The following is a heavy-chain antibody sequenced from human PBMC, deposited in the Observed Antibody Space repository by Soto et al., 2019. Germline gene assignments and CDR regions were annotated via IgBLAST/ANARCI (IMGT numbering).Heavy chain of an antibody. V-gene: IGHV3-23*01. CDR2: ISGSGGST. D-gene: IGHD3-3*01. J-gene: IGHJ4*02. CDR3: ATDVSYDFWSGYHYFDY. CDR1: GFTFSSYA. Sequence: GGSLRLSCAASGFTFSSYAMSWVRQAPGKGLEWVSAISGSGGSTYYADSVKGRFTISRDNSKNTLYLQMNSLRAEDTAVYYCATDVSYDFWSGYHYFDYWGQGTLVTVSS.